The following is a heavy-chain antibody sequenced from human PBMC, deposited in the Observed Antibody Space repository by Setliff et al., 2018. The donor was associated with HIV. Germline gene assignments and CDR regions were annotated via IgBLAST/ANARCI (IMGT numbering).Heavy chain of an antibody. CDR2: IYFSGST. CDR1: GVSISDYY. D-gene: IGHD6-13*01. J-gene: IGHJ6*03. V-gene: IGHV4-59*13. CDR3: AGGEVRSRYVSSRAPFYHYYYYMDV. Sequence: TSETLSLTCTVSGVSISDYYWSWIRQPPGKGLEWIGYIYFSGSTNYNPSLKSRVTMSLDTSKSQFSLKLSSVTAADTAVYYCAGGEVRSRYVSSRAPFYHYYYYMDVWGKGTTVTVSS.